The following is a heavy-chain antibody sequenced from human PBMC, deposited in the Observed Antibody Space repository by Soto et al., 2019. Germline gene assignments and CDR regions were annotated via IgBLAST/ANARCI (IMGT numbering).Heavy chain of an antibody. V-gene: IGHV3-23*04. J-gene: IGHJ4*02. D-gene: IGHD3-3*01. Sequence: DVRLAESGGGLVQPGGSLRLSCTTSGFSFASFAMTWVRQAPGKGLEWVATISGSDGKTYYADSVKGRFSISRDTSRNTRYLQMNRLRADDTAIYYCAKWSYLDYWGQGTRVTGSS. CDR2: ISGSDGKT. CDR3: AKWSYLDY. CDR1: GFSFASFA.